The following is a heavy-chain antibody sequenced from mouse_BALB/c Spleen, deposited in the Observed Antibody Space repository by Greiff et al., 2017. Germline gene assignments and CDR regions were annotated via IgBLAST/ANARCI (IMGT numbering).Heavy chain of an antibody. J-gene: IGHJ4*01. D-gene: IGHD1-1*01. Sequence: VQLKQSGPELVKPGASMKISCKASGYSFTGYTMNWVKQSHGKNLEWIGLINPYNGGTSYNQKFKGKATLTVDKSSSTAYMELLSLTSEDSAVYYCARYYGSSYDAMDYWGQGTSVTVSS. CDR1: GYSFTGYT. CDR3: ARYYGSSYDAMDY. CDR2: INPYNGGT. V-gene: IGHV1-18*01.